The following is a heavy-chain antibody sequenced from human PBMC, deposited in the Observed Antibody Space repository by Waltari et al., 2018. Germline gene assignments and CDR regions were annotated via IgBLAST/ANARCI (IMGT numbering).Heavy chain of an antibody. V-gene: IGHV3-74*03. CDR2: MNNDGSST. D-gene: IGHD2-15*01. Sequence: EVQLVESGGGLVQPGGSLRLSCAASGFTFSRSRIHWVRQFPGKGLMWVSRMNNDGSSTVYADSVKGRFTISRDDAKNTVSLQMNNLSAEDTALYYCARAGLLGAFDVWGQGTMVTVSS. CDR1: GFTFSRSR. CDR3: ARAGLLGAFDV. J-gene: IGHJ3*01.